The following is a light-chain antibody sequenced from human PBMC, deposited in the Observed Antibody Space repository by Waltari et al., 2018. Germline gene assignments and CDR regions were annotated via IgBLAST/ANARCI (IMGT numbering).Light chain of an antibody. J-gene: IGLJ3*02. CDR1: SSDVGGYNY. Sequence: QSALTQPASVSGSPGHSIPISGTGTSSDVGGYNYVAWYQQHPGKATKLMIYDVSNRPSGVSNRFSGSKSGNTASLTISGLQAEDEADYYCSSYTSSSTWVFGGGTKLTVL. CDR3: SSYTSSSTWV. V-gene: IGLV2-14*01. CDR2: DVS.